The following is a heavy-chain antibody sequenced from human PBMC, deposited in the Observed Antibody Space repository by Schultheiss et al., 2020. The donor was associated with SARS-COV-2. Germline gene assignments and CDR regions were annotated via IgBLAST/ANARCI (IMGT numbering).Heavy chain of an antibody. CDR2: ISGSGGST. Sequence: GGSLRLSCAASGFTFSSYAMSWVRQAPGKGLEWVSAISGSGGSTYYADSVKGRFTISRDNSKNTLYLQMNSLRAEDTAVYYCAKGMGYCSSTSCSYYYYMDVWGQGTTVTVSS. CDR3: AKGMGYCSSTSCSYYYYMDV. D-gene: IGHD2-2*01. CDR1: GFTFSSYA. J-gene: IGHJ6*03. V-gene: IGHV3-23*01.